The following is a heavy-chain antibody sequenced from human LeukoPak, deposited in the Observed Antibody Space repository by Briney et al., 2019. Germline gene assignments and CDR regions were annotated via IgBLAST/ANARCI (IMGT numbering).Heavy chain of an antibody. J-gene: IGHJ5*02. CDR3: AKSDYYDSSENWFDP. Sequence: GGSLRLSCAASGFTFSSYGMHWVRQAPGKGLEWVAVISYDGSNKYYADSVKGRFTISRDNSKNTLYLQMNSLRAEDTAVYYCAKSDYYDSSENWFDPWGQGTLVTVSS. CDR1: GFTFSSYG. CDR2: ISYDGSNK. D-gene: IGHD3-22*01. V-gene: IGHV3-30*18.